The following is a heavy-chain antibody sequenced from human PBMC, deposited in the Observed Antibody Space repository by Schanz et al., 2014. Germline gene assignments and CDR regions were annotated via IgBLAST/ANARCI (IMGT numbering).Heavy chain of an antibody. CDR2: ISATSNFV. V-gene: IGHV3-21*01. CDR1: GFNLRRYS. J-gene: IGHJ3*01. D-gene: IGHD3-10*01. CDR3: ARDTLWFGDINAFDV. Sequence: EVQLVESGGGLVQPGGSLRLSCATSGFNLRRYSMNWVRQAPGGGLEWVSSISATSNFVHYAASVEGRFTVSRDNANNVMYLQMNSLRVGDTAMYYCARDTLWFGDINAFDVWGQGTMVTVSS.